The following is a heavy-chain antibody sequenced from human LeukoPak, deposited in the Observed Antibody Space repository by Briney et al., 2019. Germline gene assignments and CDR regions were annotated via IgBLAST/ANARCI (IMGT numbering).Heavy chain of an antibody. CDR1: GYSFTSYW. D-gene: IGHD3-22*01. J-gene: IGHJ3*02. CDR2: IYPGDSDT. CDR3: ARLPAPYDSSGFDAFDI. Sequence: ESLKISCKGSGYSFTSYWIGWVRQMPGKGLEWMGIIYPGDSDTRYSPSFQGQVTISADKSISTAYLQWSSLKASDTAMYYCARLPAPYDSSGFDAFDIWGQGTMVTVSS. V-gene: IGHV5-51*01.